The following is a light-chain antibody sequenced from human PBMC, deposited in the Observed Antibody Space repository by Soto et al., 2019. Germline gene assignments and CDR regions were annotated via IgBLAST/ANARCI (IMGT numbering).Light chain of an antibody. J-gene: IGKJ1*01. CDR3: LQYGRSPKT. Sequence: EIVLTQSPGTLSLSPGERATLSCRASQSVISNYLAWYQQKPGLAPRLLIYGVSIRATGIPDRFGGSGSGTDFTLTISRLEPEDFAVYYCLQYGRSPKTFGQGTKVDSK. CDR2: GVS. V-gene: IGKV3-20*01. CDR1: QSVISNY.